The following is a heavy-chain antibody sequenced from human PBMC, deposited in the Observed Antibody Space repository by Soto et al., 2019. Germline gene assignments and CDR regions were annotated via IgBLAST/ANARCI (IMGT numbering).Heavy chain of an antibody. V-gene: IGHV3-20*03. CDR2: ST. CDR3: ARGYYDSSGYYFSLGYYYGMDV. D-gene: IGHD3-22*01. Sequence: STGYADSVKGRFTISRDNAKNSLYLQMNSLRAEDTALYYRARGYYDSSGYYFSLGYYYGMDVWGQGTTVTVSS. J-gene: IGHJ6*02.